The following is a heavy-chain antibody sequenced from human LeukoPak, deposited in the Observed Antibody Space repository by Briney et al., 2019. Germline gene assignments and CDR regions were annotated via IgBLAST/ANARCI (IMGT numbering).Heavy chain of an antibody. D-gene: IGHD6-13*01. V-gene: IGHV4-59*01. CDR3: ARRAYSSPFDY. J-gene: IGHJ4*02. CDR1: GDSINRYC. Sequence: SETLSLTCSVSGDSINRYCWSWIRQPPGKGLEWIGYIYDTGSTNYNPSLKSRVTISADTSKNQFYLRLSSVTAADSAVYYCARRAYSSPFDYWGQGTLVTVSS. CDR2: IYDTGST.